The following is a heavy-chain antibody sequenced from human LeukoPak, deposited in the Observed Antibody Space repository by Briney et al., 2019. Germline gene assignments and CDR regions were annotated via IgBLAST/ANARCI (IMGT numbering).Heavy chain of an antibody. Sequence: GGSLRLSCAASGFTFSSYGMHWVRQAPGKGLEWVAVISYDGSNKYYADSVKGRFTISRDNSKNTLYLQMNSLRAEDTAVYYCAKATYYYGSGTQGGLDYWGQGTLVTVSS. V-gene: IGHV3-30*18. CDR1: GFTFSSYG. D-gene: IGHD3-10*01. CDR3: AKATYYYGSGTQGGLDY. CDR2: ISYDGSNK. J-gene: IGHJ4*02.